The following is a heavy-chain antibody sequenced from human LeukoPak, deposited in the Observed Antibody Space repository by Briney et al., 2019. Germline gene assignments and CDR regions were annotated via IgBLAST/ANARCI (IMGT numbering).Heavy chain of an antibody. V-gene: IGHV3-30*18. Sequence: GGSLRLSCAASGFTFSSYGMHWVRQAPGKGLEWVAVISYDGSNKYYADSVKGRFTISRDNSKSTLYLQMNSLRAEDTAVYYCAKGGAHFDYWGQGTLVTVSS. J-gene: IGHJ4*02. CDR1: GFTFSSYG. CDR3: AKGGAHFDY. CDR2: ISYDGSNK.